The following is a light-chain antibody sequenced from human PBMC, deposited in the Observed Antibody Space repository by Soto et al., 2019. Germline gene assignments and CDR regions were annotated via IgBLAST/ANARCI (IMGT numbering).Light chain of an antibody. V-gene: IGKV1-5*01. CDR2: DAS. Sequence: DIQMTQSPSTLSAPVGDRVTITCRASQSITNWVAWYQQKPGKAPKLLIYDASNLESGVPSRFSGGGSGTDFTLTVSSLQPDDFATYYCQKYNNSSPTFGQGTKVEV. J-gene: IGKJ1*01. CDR3: QKYNNSSPT. CDR1: QSITNW.